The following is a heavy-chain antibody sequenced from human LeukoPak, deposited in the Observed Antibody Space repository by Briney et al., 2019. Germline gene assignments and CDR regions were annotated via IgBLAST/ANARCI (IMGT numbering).Heavy chain of an antibody. D-gene: IGHD6-13*01. CDR3: ARGDSSSWYNFDWFDP. V-gene: IGHV3-48*04. CDR2: ISSSSSTI. CDR1: GFTFSSYS. Sequence: PGGSLRLSCAASGFTFSSYSMNWVRQAPGKGLEWVSYISSSSSTIYHADSVKGRSTISRDNAKNSLYLQMNSLRAEDTAVYYCARGDSSSWYNFDWFDPWGQGTLVTVSS. J-gene: IGHJ5*02.